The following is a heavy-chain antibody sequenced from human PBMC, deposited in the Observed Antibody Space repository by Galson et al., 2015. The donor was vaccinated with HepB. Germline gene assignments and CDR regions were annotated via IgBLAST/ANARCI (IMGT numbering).Heavy chain of an antibody. Sequence: QSGAEVKKPGESLRISCKGSGYSFTSYWISWVRQMPGKGLEWMGRIDPSDSYTNYSPSFQGHVTISADKSISTAYLQWSSLKASDTAMYYCARHILTGYYSSDWFDPWGQGTLVTVSS. J-gene: IGHJ5*02. CDR2: IDPSDSYT. V-gene: IGHV5-10-1*01. D-gene: IGHD3-9*01. CDR1: GYSFTSYW. CDR3: ARHILTGYYSSDWFDP.